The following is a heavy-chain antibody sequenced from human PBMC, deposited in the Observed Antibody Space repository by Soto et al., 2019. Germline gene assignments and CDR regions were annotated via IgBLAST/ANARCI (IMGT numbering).Heavy chain of an antibody. J-gene: IGHJ3*02. CDR3: AKVEHYYDSSGSRPDAFDI. V-gene: IGHV3-30*18. CDR2: ISYDGSNK. Sequence: GGSLRLSCAASGFTFSSYGMHWVRQAPGKXLEWVAVISYDGSNKYYADSVKGRFTISRDNSKNTLYLQMNSLRAEDTAVYYCAKVEHYYDSSGSRPDAFDIWGQGTMVTVSS. CDR1: GFTFSSYG. D-gene: IGHD3-22*01.